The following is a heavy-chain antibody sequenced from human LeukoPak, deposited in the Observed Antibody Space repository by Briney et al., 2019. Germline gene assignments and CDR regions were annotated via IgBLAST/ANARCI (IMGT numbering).Heavy chain of an antibody. Sequence: PGGSLRLSCAASGFTFRNTWMGWVRQAPGKGLEGVANIRRDGYEQLYVGSVKGRFTISRDNDKNLLYLQMNSLRAEDTAVYYCAKHGAYCFDYWGQGALVTVSS. CDR2: IRRDGYEQ. CDR1: GFTFRNTW. V-gene: IGHV3-7*01. D-gene: IGHD2-15*01. CDR3: AKHGAYCFDY. J-gene: IGHJ4*02.